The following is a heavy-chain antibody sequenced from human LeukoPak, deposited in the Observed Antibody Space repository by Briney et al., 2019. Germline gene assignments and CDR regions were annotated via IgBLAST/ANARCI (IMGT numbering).Heavy chain of an antibody. CDR2: IIPIFGTA. CDR3: AREAHTVRNYYDSSGYYPLRY. V-gene: IGHV1-69*05. D-gene: IGHD3-22*01. CDR1: GGTFSSYA. J-gene: IGHJ4*02. Sequence: SVKVSCKASGGTFSSYAISWVRQAHGQGLEWMGGIIPIFGTANYAQKFQGRVTITTDESTSTAYMELSSLRSEDTAAYYCAREAHTVRNYYDSSGYYPLRYWGQGTLVTVSS.